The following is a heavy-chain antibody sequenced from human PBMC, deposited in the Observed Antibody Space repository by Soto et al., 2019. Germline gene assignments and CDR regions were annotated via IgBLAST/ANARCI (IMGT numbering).Heavy chain of an antibody. CDR2: ISYDGSNK. CDR1: GFTFSSYG. CDR3: AQDGGSGYDPGWFDP. D-gene: IGHD5-12*01. V-gene: IGHV3-30*18. J-gene: IGHJ5*02. Sequence: QVQLVESGGGVVQPGRSLRLSCAASGFTFSSYGMHWVRQAPGKGLEWVAVISYDGSNKYYADSVKGRFTISRDNSKNTLYLQMNSLRAEDTAVNYCAQDGGSGYDPGWFDPWGQGTLVTVSS.